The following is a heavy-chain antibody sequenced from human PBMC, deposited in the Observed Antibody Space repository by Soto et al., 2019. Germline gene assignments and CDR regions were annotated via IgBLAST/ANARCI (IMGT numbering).Heavy chain of an antibody. J-gene: IGHJ6*02. CDR2: ISSSSSYI. CDR1: GFTFSSYS. D-gene: IGHD3-10*01. CDR3: ARDLYTRWFGELDNYYYYGMDG. V-gene: IGHV3-21*01. Sequence: GGSLRLSCAASGFTFSSYSMNWVRQAPGKGLEWVSSISSSSSYIYYADSVKGRFTISRDNAKNSLYLQMNSLRAEDTAVYYCARDLYTRWFGELDNYYYYGMDGWGQGTTVTVSS.